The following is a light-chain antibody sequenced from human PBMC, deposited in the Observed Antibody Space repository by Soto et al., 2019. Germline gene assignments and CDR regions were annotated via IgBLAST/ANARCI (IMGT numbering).Light chain of an antibody. Sequence: IQLTQSPSSLSASMGDRVTITGRASQGIINYLAWYRQKPGKAPKLLIYGASTLQGGVPSRFSGSGSGTDFTLTVSSLQPEDLATYYCQQLFMYPPTFGPGTKVDIK. CDR1: QGIINY. J-gene: IGKJ3*01. V-gene: IGKV1-9*01. CDR3: QQLFMYPPT. CDR2: GAS.